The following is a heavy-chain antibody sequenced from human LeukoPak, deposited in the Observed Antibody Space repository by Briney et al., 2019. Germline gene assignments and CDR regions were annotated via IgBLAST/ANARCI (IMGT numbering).Heavy chain of an antibody. J-gene: IGHJ5*02. CDR3: ARGNSRTVLGP. D-gene: IGHD6-13*01. CDR2: ISTYNGNT. Sequence: GAPVKVSCKASGYPFISYDITWIRQAPGQGLEWMGWISTYNGNTDYAQNVQGRVTMTTDTSTTTAYMELRSLTSDDTAVYYCARGNSRTVLGPWGQGTLVTVSS. CDR1: GYPFISYD. V-gene: IGHV1-18*01.